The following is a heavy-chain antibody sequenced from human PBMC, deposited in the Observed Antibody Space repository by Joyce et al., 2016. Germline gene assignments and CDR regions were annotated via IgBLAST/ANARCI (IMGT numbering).Heavy chain of an antibody. CDR1: GYTFTKYW. V-gene: IGHV5-51*01. Sequence: EVQLEQSGTEVKKPGESLKISCKGSGYTFTKYWIGWVRQMPGKGLEWMGIIYPADSDTRYSPSFQGQGTISVDKSTNTADLQWSSLKASDTAIYYCARGYCSGGSCFDYWGQGTLVTVSS. D-gene: IGHD2-15*01. CDR2: IYPADSDT. CDR3: ARGYCSGGSCFDY. J-gene: IGHJ4*02.